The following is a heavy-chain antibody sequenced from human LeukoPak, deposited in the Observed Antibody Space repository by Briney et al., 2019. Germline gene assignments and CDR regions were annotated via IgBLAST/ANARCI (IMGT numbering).Heavy chain of an antibody. D-gene: IGHD6-13*01. V-gene: IGHV1-2*02. CDR1: GYTFTGYY. J-gene: IGHJ4*02. CDR3: ARDLYSSSWYFDY. CDR2: INPNSGGT. Sequence: ASVKVSCKASGYTFTGYYMHWVRQAPGQGLEWMGWINPNSGGTNYAQKFQGRVTMTRDTSISTAYMELSRLRSDDTAVYYCARDLYSSSWYFDYWGQGTLVTVSS.